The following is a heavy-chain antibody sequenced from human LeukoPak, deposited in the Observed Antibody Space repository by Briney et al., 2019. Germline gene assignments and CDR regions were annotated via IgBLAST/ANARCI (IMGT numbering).Heavy chain of an antibody. CDR1: GFTFSGYA. V-gene: IGHV3-48*02. D-gene: IGHD2-8*01. J-gene: IGHJ4*02. CDR2: ISSSGSPI. Sequence: GGALRLSCAASGFTFSGYAMNWVRQAPGKGLEWVSYISSSGSPIHYADSVKGRFTISRDNAKNSLYLQMNSLRDEDTAVYYCASDSVSYSNSFDYWGQGTLVTVSS. CDR3: ASDSVSYSNSFDY.